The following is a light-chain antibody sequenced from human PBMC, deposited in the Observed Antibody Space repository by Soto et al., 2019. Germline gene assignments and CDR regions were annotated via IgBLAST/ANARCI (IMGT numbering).Light chain of an antibody. V-gene: IGKV3-11*01. J-gene: IGKJ5*01. Sequence: EIVVTQSPDTLALSPGERATLSCRASQSVSSYLAWYQQKPGQAPRLLIYDASNRAAGIPARFSGSGSGTDFTLTISSLEPEDFAVYYCQQRSNWPPITFGPGTRLEIK. CDR2: DAS. CDR1: QSVSSY. CDR3: QQRSNWPPIT.